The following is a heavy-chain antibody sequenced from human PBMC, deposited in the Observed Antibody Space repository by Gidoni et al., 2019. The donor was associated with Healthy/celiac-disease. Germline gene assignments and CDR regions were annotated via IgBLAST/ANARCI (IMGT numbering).Heavy chain of an antibody. V-gene: IGHV4-34*01. CDR1: GGSFSGYY. J-gene: IGHJ4*02. Sequence: LQQWGAGLLKPSETLSLTCAVYGGSFSGYYWSWIRQPPGKGLEWIGEINHSGSTNYNPSLKSRVTISVDTSKSQFSLKLSSVTAADTAVYYCARASRGYSYGYGFDYWGQGTLVTVSS. CDR3: ARASRGYSYGYGFDY. CDR2: INHSGST. D-gene: IGHD5-18*01.